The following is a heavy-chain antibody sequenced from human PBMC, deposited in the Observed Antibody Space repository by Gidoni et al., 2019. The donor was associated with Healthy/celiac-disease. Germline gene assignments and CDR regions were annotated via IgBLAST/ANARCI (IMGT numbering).Heavy chain of an antibody. CDR1: GFTFSSYA. J-gene: IGHJ4*02. Sequence: EVQLLESGGGLVQPGGSLRLSCAASGFTFSSYAMSWVRQAPGKGLEWVSAISGSGGSTYYADSVKGRFTISRDNSKNTLYLQMNSLRAEDTAVYYCAKDGRRYCSGGSCSTSYWGQGTLVTVSS. D-gene: IGHD2-15*01. CDR3: AKDGRRYCSGGSCSTSY. CDR2: ISGSGGST. V-gene: IGHV3-23*01.